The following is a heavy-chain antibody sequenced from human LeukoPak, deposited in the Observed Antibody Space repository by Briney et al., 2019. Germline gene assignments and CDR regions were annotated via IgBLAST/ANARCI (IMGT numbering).Heavy chain of an antibody. J-gene: IGHJ4*02. V-gene: IGHV3-43*02. CDR1: GFHFRDFS. CDR2: VSGDGDTT. CDR3: AKGNNSLSFNFDY. D-gene: IGHD2/OR15-2a*01. Sequence: PGGSLRLSCAASGFHFRDFSMHWVRQVPGKGLEWVSLVSGDGDTTHYADSVKGRFTISRDNNENSLFLQMNSLRVEDTAFYYCAKGNNSLSFNFDYWGQGALVTVSS.